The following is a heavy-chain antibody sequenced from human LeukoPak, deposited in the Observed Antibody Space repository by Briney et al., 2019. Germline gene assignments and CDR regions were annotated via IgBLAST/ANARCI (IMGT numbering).Heavy chain of an antibody. CDR2: ISYDGSDK. V-gene: IGHV3-30*18. CDR3: AKDLSSGWALDY. J-gene: IGHJ4*02. D-gene: IGHD6-19*01. CDR1: GFTFSSSG. Sequence: GGSLRLSCAASGFTFSSSGVHWVRQAPGKGLEWVAVISYDGSDKYYADSVKGRFTSSRDNSKNTLYLQMNSLRAEDTAVYYCAKDLSSGWALDYWGQGTLVTVSS.